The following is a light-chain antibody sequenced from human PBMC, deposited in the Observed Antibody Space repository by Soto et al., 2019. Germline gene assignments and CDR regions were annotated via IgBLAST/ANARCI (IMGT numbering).Light chain of an antibody. CDR2: EVS. V-gene: IGLV2-23*02. J-gene: IGLJ1*01. CDR3: CSYAGSNTFEYV. CDR1: SIDVGSYNL. Sequence: QSDLAQPASGSDPPGQPITISCTGTSIDVGSYNLVSWYQQHPGKAPKLMTYEVSKRPAGVANRFSGSKSGNTASLTISGLQAEDEADYYCCSYAGSNTFEYVFGTGTKVTVL.